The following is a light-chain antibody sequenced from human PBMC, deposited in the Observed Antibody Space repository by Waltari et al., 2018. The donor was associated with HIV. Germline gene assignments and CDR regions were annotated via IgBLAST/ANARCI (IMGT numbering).Light chain of an antibody. CDR3: HQYGSSPRT. Sequence: EVVLTQSQGTLSLSPGQRAPPSCRASQGVSSSYLAWFEQKPGQAPRLLIYGASNRATGIPDRFSGSGSGTDFTLTISRLEPEDFAVYYCHQYGSSPRTFGQGTKVEIK. CDR1: QGVSSSY. CDR2: GAS. V-gene: IGKV3-20*01. J-gene: IGKJ1*01.